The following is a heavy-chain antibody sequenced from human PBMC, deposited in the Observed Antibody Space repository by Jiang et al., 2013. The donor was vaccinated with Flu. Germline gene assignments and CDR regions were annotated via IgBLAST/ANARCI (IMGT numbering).Heavy chain of an antibody. CDR3: ARGERVSPRGYFDY. D-gene: IGHD1-26*01. V-gene: IGHV3-30-3*01. CDR1: GFTFSSYA. CDR2: ISYDGSNK. J-gene: IGHJ4*02. Sequence: GGGVVQPGRSLRLSCAASGFTFSSYAMHWVRQAPGKGLEWVAVISYDGSNKYYADSVKGRFTISRDNSKNTLYLQMNSLRAEDTAVYYCARGERVSPRGYFDYWGQGTLVTVSS.